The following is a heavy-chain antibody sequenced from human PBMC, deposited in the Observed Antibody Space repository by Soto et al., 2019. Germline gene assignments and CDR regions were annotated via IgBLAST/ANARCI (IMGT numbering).Heavy chain of an antibody. Sequence: GGSLRLSCAASGFTFSSYAMSWVRQAPGKGLEWVSAISGSGGSTYYADSVKGRFTISRDNSKNTLYLQMNSLRAEDTAVYYCAKDLEAAAFWDWYFDLWGRGTLVTVSS. CDR1: GFTFSSYA. V-gene: IGHV3-23*01. CDR2: ISGSGGST. J-gene: IGHJ2*01. CDR3: AKDLEAAAFWDWYFDL. D-gene: IGHD6-13*01.